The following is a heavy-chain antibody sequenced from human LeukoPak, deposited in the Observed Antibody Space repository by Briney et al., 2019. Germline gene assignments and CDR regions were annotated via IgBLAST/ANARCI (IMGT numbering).Heavy chain of an antibody. CDR1: RYTFTSYD. CDR3: ARGRSPFRVVVAAIYYMDV. Sequence: APGRLSCKASRYTFTSYDIKWVRQAPGHGLGGRGGIIPLFGIADYAQKFQRRVTIAADDSTSTAYMELSSLRFEDTAVYYCARGRSPFRVVVAAIYYMDVWGKGTTVTISS. D-gene: IGHD2-15*01. J-gene: IGHJ6*03. CDR2: IIPLFGIA. V-gene: IGHV1-69*13.